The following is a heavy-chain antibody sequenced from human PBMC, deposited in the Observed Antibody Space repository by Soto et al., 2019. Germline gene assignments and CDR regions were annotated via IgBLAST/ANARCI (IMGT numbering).Heavy chain of an antibody. CDR2: ISDSGDRT. J-gene: IGHJ3*01. CDR1: GFTLSMSA. Sequence: EVQLMESGGGLVQPGGSLRLSCAGSGFTLSMSAVSWVRQAPGKGLEWVSYISDSGDRTYYADSVKGRFTISRDRSKNTVSLQMNTLRAEDTALYYWAKDRGIIVKAGDAFDVWGQGTMVTVSS. D-gene: IGHD3-16*02. V-gene: IGHV3-23*01. CDR3: AKDRGIIVKAGDAFDV.